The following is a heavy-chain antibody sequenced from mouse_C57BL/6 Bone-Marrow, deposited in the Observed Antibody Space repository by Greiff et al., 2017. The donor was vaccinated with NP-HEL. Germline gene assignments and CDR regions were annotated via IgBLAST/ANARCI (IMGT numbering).Heavy chain of an antibody. D-gene: IGHD3-1*01. CDR3: ARSGLFAY. J-gene: IGHJ3*01. V-gene: IGHV1-69*01. CDR2: IDPSDSYT. CDR1: GYTFTSYW. Sequence: QVQLQQPGAELVMPGASVKLSCKASGYTFTSYWMHWVKQRPGQGLEWIGEIDPSDSYTNYNQKFKGKSTLTVDKYSSTAYMQLSSLTSEDSAVYYCARSGLFAYWGQGTLVTVSA.